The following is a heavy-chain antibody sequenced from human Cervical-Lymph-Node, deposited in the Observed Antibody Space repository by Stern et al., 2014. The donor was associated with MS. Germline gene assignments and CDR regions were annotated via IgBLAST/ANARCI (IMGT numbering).Heavy chain of an antibody. J-gene: IGHJ6*02. Sequence: VQLLQSGAEVKEPGASVKDSCKVSGSTLIELSMHWVRQAPGKGLEWMGGFDPEDVQRVYAQKFQGRVTLTEDTSTGTVYMELSSLRSEDTAVYYCATGRAVPHYDYHGMDVWGQGTMVTVSS. V-gene: IGHV1-24*01. CDR2: FDPEDVQR. CDR1: GSTLIELS. CDR3: ATGRAVPHYDYHGMDV. D-gene: IGHD1-26*01.